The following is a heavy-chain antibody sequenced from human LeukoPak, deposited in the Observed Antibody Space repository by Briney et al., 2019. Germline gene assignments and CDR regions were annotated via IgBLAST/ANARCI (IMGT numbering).Heavy chain of an antibody. CDR2: ISSSSTI. CDR3: ARDWQGDWGIDY. D-gene: IGHD2-21*02. J-gene: IGHJ4*02. CDR1: GFTFSSYS. Sequence: GGSLRLSCAASGFTFSSYSMNWVRQAPGKGLEWVSYISSSSTIYYADSVKGRFTVSRDNAKNSLYLQMNSLRAEDTAVYYCARDWQGDWGIDYWGQGTLVTVSS. V-gene: IGHV3-48*04.